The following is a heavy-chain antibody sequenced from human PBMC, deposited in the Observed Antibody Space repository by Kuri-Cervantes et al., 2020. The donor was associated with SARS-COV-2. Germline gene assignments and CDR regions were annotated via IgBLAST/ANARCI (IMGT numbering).Heavy chain of an antibody. V-gene: IGHV4-39*07. J-gene: IGHJ4*02. Sequence: GSLRLSCTVSGGSISSSRYSWGWIRQPPGKGLEWIGSIYHSGSTYYNPSLKSRVTISVDTSKNQFSLKLSSVTAADTAVYYCARDSYYYDSKGGGLPDYWGQGTLVTVSS. CDR1: GGSISSSRYS. CDR3: ARDSYYYDSKGGGLPDY. CDR2: IYHSGST. D-gene: IGHD3-22*01.